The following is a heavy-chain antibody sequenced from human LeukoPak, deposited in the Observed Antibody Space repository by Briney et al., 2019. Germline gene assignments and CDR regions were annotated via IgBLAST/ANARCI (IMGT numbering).Heavy chain of an antibody. CDR2: INHSGST. D-gene: IGHD2-15*01. J-gene: IGHJ4*02. CDR3: AREEPDIVVY. Sequence: SETLSLTCAVYGGSFSGYYWSWIRQPPGKGLEWIGEINHSGSTNYNPSLKSRVTISVDTSKNQFSLKLSSVTAADTAVYYCAREEPDIVVYWGQGTLVTVSS. V-gene: IGHV4-34*01. CDR1: GGSFSGYY.